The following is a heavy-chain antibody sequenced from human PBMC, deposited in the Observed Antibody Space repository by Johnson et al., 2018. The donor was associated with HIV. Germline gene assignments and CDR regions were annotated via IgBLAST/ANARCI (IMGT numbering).Heavy chain of an antibody. CDR1: GFTFSSYA. D-gene: IGHD3-3*01. Sequence: QVQLVESGGGVVQPGRSLRLSCAASGFTFSSYAMHWVRQAPGKGLEWVAVISYDGSNKYSADSVKGRFTISRDNSKNTLYLQMNSLRAEDTAVYYCARDGLEVDAFDIWGQGTKVTVSS. J-gene: IGHJ3*02. CDR2: ISYDGSNK. CDR3: ARDGLEVDAFDI. V-gene: IGHV3-30-3*01.